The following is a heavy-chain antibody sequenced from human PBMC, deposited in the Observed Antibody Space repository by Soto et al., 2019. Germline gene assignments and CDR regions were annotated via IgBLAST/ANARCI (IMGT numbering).Heavy chain of an antibody. CDR2: ISNDGNTK. V-gene: IGHV3-30*18. CDR1: RFTFSTYG. J-gene: IGHJ6*02. CDR3: AKGRSGLLGDV. Sequence: QVQLVESGGGVVQPGRSLRLSCAGSRFTFSTYGMHWVRQAPGKGLEWVAAISNDGNTKHYADSVKGQFTISRDNSKNTLYLQMNSLRVEDTAVFYCAKGRSGLLGDVWGQGTTVTVSS.